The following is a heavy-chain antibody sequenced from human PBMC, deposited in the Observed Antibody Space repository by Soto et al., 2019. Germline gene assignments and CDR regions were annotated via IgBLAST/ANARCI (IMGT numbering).Heavy chain of an antibody. CDR1: GYTFTIYG. D-gene: IGHD6-13*01. CDR2: ISASNGNI. CDR3: ARALPYSSSGDS. V-gene: IGHV1-18*01. Sequence: QVQLVQSGAEVKKPGASVRVSCKASGYTFTIYGISWVRQAPGQGLEWMGWISASNGNIYYGQKFQGRVTMTTDSFTSTAYMELSSLTSDDTAVYYCARALPYSSSGDSWGRGTLVTVSS. J-gene: IGHJ4*02.